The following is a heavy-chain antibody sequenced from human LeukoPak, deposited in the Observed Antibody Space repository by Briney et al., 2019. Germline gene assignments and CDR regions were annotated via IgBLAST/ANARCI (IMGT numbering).Heavy chain of an antibody. Sequence: PGGSLRLSCAASGFTVSNNYMRWVRQAPGKGLEWVSLIYSGGSTYYADSVKGRFTISRDNSKNTVYLQMNSLRAEDTAVYYCARASSSWYGDYWGQGTLVTVSS. CDR3: ARASSSWYGDY. V-gene: IGHV3-66*01. CDR1: GFTVSNNY. CDR2: IYSGGST. J-gene: IGHJ4*02. D-gene: IGHD6-13*01.